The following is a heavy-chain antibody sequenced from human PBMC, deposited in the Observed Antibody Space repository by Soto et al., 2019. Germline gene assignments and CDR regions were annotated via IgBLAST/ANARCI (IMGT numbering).Heavy chain of an antibody. CDR3: AKDSSGYPGGYFDY. D-gene: IGHD3-22*01. CDR2: ISGSGGST. Sequence: GGSLRLSCAASGFTFSSYAMSWVRQAQGKGLEWVSAISGSGGSTYYADSVKGRFTISRDNSKNTLYLQMNSLRAEDTAVYYCAKDSSGYPGGYFDYWGRGTLVTVSS. J-gene: IGHJ4*02. V-gene: IGHV3-23*01. CDR1: GFTFSSYA.